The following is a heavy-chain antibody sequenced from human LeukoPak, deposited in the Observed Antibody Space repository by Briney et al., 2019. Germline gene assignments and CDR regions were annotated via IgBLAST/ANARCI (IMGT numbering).Heavy chain of an antibody. J-gene: IGHJ4*02. V-gene: IGHV3-74*01. CDR2: INSDGSTT. Sequence: GGSLRLSCAASGFTFSSYWMHWVRQAPGRGLVWVSRINSDGSTTAYADSVKGRFTISRDNAKDTLYLQMNSLRAEDTAVYYCARGEHYYGSGSYSSDYWGQGTLVTVSS. CDR1: GFTFSSYW. CDR3: ARGEHYYGSGSYSSDY. D-gene: IGHD3-10*01.